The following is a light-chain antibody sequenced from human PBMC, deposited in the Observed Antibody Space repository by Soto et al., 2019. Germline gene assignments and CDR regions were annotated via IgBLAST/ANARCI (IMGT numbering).Light chain of an antibody. J-gene: IGKJ3*01. CDR2: AAS. CDR1: RFVSNYY. Sequence: DIVWTQSPGTLSLSTGDRATLSCRASRFVSNYYVAWYQQRPGQAPRLLIYAASSRAADIPDRFSGSGSGTDFALTISRLEHEDFAVYYFPHYADSPPVVTFGPETKVEI. CDR3: PHYADSPPVVT. V-gene: IGKV3-20*01.